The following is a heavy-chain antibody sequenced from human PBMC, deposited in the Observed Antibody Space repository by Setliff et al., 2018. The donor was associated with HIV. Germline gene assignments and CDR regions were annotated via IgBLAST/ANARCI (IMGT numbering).Heavy chain of an antibody. CDR3: VTSPGSFTSVDETEAGDY. D-gene: IGHD6-25*01. J-gene: IGHJ4*02. CDR1: GNSFNGDF. CDR2: IKLSSGGT. V-gene: IGHV1-2*02. Sequence: GASVKVSCKAPGNSFNGDFLNWVRQAPGQGLEWMGNIKLSSGGTKFAQKFLGRVTMTRDTSTNTAFMELRRLSSDDTATYFCVTSPGSFTSVDETEAGDYWGQGTLVTVSS.